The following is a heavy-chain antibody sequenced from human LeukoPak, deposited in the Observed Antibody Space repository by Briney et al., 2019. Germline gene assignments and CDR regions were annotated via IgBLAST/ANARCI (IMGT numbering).Heavy chain of an antibody. D-gene: IGHD3-22*01. Sequence: PSGTLSLTCAVSGGSISSSNWWSWVRQPPGKGLEWIGEINHSGSTNYNPSLKSRVTISVDTSKNQFSLKLSSVTAADTAVYYCARLRYDSSGYYYYYFDYWGQGTLVTVSS. J-gene: IGHJ4*02. CDR2: INHSGST. CDR1: GGSISSSNW. V-gene: IGHV4-4*02. CDR3: ARLRYDSSGYYYYYFDY.